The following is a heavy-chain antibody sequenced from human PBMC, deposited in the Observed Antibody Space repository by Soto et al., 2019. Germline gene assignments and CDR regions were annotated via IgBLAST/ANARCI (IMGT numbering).Heavy chain of an antibody. Sequence: QVQLVESGGGVVQPGRSLRPSCAASGFTFSSYAMHWVRQAPGKGLEWVAVISYDGSNKYYADSVKGRFTISRDNSKNTLYLQMNSLRAEDTAVYYCARDLFDYYDSSGYNFQHWGQGTLVTVSS. J-gene: IGHJ1*01. V-gene: IGHV3-30-3*01. CDR3: ARDLFDYYDSSGYNFQH. D-gene: IGHD3-22*01. CDR1: GFTFSSYA. CDR2: ISYDGSNK.